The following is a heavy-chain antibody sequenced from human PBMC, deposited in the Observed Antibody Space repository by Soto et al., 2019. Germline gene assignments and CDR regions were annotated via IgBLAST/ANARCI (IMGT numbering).Heavy chain of an antibody. CDR2: ISYDGSNK. CDR1: GFTFSSYA. Sequence: QVQLVESGGGVVQPGRSLRLSCAASGFTFSSYAMHWVRQAPGKGLEWVAVISYDGSNKYYAASVKGRFTISRDNSTNTLYLQMNSLRAEDTAVYYCARDGVIAAAGTGWFDPWGQGTLVTVSS. J-gene: IGHJ5*02. D-gene: IGHD6-13*01. CDR3: ARDGVIAAAGTGWFDP. V-gene: IGHV3-30-3*01.